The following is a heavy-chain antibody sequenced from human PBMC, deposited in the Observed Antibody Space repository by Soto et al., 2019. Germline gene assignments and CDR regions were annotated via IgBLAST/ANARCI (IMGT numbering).Heavy chain of an antibody. Sequence: SETLSLTCNVSGASITGNYWSWFRQPPGKGLEWIGYIFYSGATNYNPSLESRVTISVDTAKSHFSLNLTSVTTANAAVYACSISGTYSDSSDRIDFWGQGIPVTVSS. J-gene: IGHJ4*03. CDR3: SISGTYSDSSDRIDF. D-gene: IGHD1-26*01. CDR2: IFYSGAT. CDR1: GASITGNY. V-gene: IGHV4-59*01.